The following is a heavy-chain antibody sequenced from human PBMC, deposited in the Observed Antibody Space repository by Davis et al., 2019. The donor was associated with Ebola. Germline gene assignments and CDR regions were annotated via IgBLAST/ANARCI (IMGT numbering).Heavy chain of an antibody. CDR2: LSVTGGHT. J-gene: IGHJ6*04. CDR3: ARGAALPWFGDLLLGGMEV. D-gene: IGHD3-10*01. Sequence: PGGSLRLSCAASGFTFRAYAMSWVRQAPGKGLEWVAALSVTGGHTFYADSVKGRFTISRDNLRNTLFLQMNRLRAEDTAVYYCARGAALPWFGDLLLGGMEVWGKGTTVTVSS. V-gene: IGHV3-23*01. CDR1: GFTFRAYA.